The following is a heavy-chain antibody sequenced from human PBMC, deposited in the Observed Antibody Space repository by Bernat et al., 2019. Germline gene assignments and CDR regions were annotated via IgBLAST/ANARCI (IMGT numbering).Heavy chain of an antibody. CDR3: ARVRGYYGSGIHSDY. J-gene: IGHJ4*02. CDR2: INHSGST. V-gene: IGHV4-34*01. Sequence: QVQLQQWGAGLLKPSETLSLTCAVYGGSFSGYYWSWIRQPPGKGLEWIGEINHSGSTNYNPSLNSRVTISVDTSKNQFSLKLSSVTAADTAVYYCARVRGYYGSGIHSDYWGQGTLVTVSS. CDR1: GGSFSGYY. D-gene: IGHD3-10*01.